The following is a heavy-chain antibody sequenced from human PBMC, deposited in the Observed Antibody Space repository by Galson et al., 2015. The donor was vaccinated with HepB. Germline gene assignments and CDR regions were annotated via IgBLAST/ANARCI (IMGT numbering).Heavy chain of an antibody. CDR1: GYSFSTNG. D-gene: IGHD1-26*01. CDR3: AGAGGEWEPIDF. CDR2: ISAYSGNT. Sequence: SVKVSCKASGYSFSTNGIAWVRQAPGQGLEWVGWISAYSGNTKYAEKFQDRVTLTAETSTTTAYMELRSLRSDDTALYYCAGAGGEWEPIDFWGQGTLVSVSA. V-gene: IGHV1-18*01. J-gene: IGHJ4*02.